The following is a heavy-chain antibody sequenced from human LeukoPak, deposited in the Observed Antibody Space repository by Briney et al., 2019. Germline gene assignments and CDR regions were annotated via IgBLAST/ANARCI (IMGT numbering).Heavy chain of an antibody. V-gene: IGHV4-59*12. Sequence: SETLSLTCTVSGGSISSYYWSWIRQPPGKGLEWIGYIYYSGSTNYNPSLKSRVTISVDTSKNQFPLKLSSVTAADTAVYYCVRDQVLDYWGQGTLVTVSS. CDR2: IYYSGST. J-gene: IGHJ4*02. CDR1: GGSISSYY. CDR3: VRDQVLDY.